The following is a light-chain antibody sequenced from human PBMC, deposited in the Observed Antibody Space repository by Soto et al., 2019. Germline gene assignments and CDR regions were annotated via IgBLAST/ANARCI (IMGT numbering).Light chain of an antibody. J-gene: IGKJ1*01. CDR3: QQYNNWPLS. CDR1: QSVSSN. V-gene: IGKV3D-15*01. Sequence: EIVLTQSPATLSVSPGERATLXFMASQSVSSNLAWYQQKPGQAPRLLIYGASTRATGIPARFSGSGSGTEFTLTISSLQSEDFAVYYCQQYNNWPLSFGQGTKVDI. CDR2: GAS.